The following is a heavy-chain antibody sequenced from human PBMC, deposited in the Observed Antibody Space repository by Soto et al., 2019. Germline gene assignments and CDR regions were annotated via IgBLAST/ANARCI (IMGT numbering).Heavy chain of an antibody. D-gene: IGHD2-2*01. Sequence: QVQLVQSGTEVRKPGSSVKVSCKASGGTFDSNAISWVRLAPEQGLEWMGGILPIFGTIRNAQKFQDRVTITADESANIVYMELSSLRSEDTAIYYCAREGLTFGPGAVGGAFDIWGQGTLVTVSS. CDR3: AREGLTFGPGAVGGAFDI. V-gene: IGHV1-69*12. CDR1: GGTFDSNA. J-gene: IGHJ3*02. CDR2: ILPIFGTI.